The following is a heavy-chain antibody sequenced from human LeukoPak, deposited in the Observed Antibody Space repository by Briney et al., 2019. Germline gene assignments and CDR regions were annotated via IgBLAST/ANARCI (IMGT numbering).Heavy chain of an antibody. V-gene: IGHV3-48*02. CDR2: IRTTAEGANFA. Sequence: GGSLRLSCATSGFTFTDYPMNWVRQAPGKGLEWVSNIRTTAEGANFAYYADSVKGRVTISRDDAKNTLYLHMNSLRDDDTVFYYCAAGIRYAFDYWGQGILVTVSS. CDR1: GFTFTDYP. J-gene: IGHJ4*02. D-gene: IGHD3-9*01. CDR3: AAGIRYAFDY.